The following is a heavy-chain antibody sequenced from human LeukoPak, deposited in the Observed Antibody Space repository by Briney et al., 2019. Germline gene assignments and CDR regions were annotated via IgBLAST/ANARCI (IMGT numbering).Heavy chain of an antibody. CDR1: GYTFTGYY. Sequence: GASVKVSCKASGYTFTGYYMHWVRQAPGQGLEWMGWINPNSGGTDYAQKFQGRVTMTRDTSISTAYMELSSLRSDDTAVYYCARDRPLSRLGTDFDYWGQGALVTVSS. D-gene: IGHD1-7*01. V-gene: IGHV1-2*02. J-gene: IGHJ4*02. CDR2: INPNSGGT. CDR3: ARDRPLSRLGTDFDY.